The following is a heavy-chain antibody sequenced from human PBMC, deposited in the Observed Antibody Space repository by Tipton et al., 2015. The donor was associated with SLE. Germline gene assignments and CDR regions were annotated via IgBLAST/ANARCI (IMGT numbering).Heavy chain of an antibody. CDR3: ARDFPYPGANCGGDCYSVLDI. CDR2: IWYDGSNK. Sequence: RSLRLSCAASGFTFSSYGMHWVRQAPGKGLEWVAVIWYDGSNKYYADSVKGRFTISRDNSKNTLYLQMNSLRAEDTAVYYCARDFPYPGANCGGDCYSVLDIWGQGTMVTVSS. J-gene: IGHJ3*02. D-gene: IGHD2-21*01. V-gene: IGHV3-33*01. CDR1: GFTFSSYG.